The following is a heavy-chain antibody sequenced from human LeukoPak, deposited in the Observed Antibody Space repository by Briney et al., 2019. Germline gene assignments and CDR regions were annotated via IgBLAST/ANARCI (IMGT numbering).Heavy chain of an antibody. CDR2: ISYDGSNK. J-gene: IGHJ6*03. D-gene: IGHD1-26*01. CDR3: ARSRGGSYWVPYYYYYMDV. V-gene: IGHV3-30*19. Sequence: GGSLRLSCAASGFTFSSYGMHWVRQAPGKGLEWVAVISYDGSNKYYADSVKGRFTISRDNSKNTLYLQMNSLRAEDTAVYYCARSRGGSYWVPYYYYYMDVWGKGTTVTVSS. CDR1: GFTFSSYG.